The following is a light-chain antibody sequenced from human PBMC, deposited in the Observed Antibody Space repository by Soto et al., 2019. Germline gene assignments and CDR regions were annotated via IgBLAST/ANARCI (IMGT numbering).Light chain of an antibody. CDR1: QSVSSSY. V-gene: IGKV3-15*01. Sequence: EIVMTQSPDILSVSPGERATLSCRASQSVSSSYFAWYQQKPGQSPRLLIYGASSRATGIPARFSGSGSGTEFTLTISSLQSEDFAVYYCQQYNNWPITFGQGTRLEIK. CDR2: GAS. CDR3: QQYNNWPIT. J-gene: IGKJ5*01.